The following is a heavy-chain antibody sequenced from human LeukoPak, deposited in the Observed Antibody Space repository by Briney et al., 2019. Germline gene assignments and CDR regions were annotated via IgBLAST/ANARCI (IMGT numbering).Heavy chain of an antibody. CDR2: IIPIFGRA. D-gene: IGHD3-10*01. J-gene: IGHJ4*02. CDR1: GGTFSSYA. CDR3: ASNYGRNCDY. Sequence: SVKVSCKASGGTFSSYAINGVRQARGQGLEWLGGIIPIFGRANYPQKFQGRVTITTDEYTSKAYMELSSLRAEDTGGYKCASNYGRNCDYWGQGTLLSVSS. V-gene: IGHV1-69*05.